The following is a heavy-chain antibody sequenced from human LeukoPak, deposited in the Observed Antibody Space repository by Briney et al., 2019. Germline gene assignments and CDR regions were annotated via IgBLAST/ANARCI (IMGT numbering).Heavy chain of an antibody. CDR3: ARDSTVWSFDY. D-gene: IGHD2-21*01. Sequence: ASVKVSCKASGYTFTSYGISWVRRAPGQGLEWMGWISAYNGNTNYAQKLQGRVTMTTDTYTSTVYMEVRSLRSDDTAVYYCARDSTVWSFDYWGQGTLVTVSS. CDR1: GYTFTSYG. CDR2: ISAYNGNT. J-gene: IGHJ4*02. V-gene: IGHV1-18*01.